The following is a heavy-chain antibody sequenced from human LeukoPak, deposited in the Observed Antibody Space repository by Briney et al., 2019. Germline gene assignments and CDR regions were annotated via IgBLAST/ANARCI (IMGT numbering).Heavy chain of an antibody. V-gene: IGHV3-23*01. CDR2: ISGSGSIT. CDR1: GFTFSSYV. J-gene: IGHJ4*02. Sequence: GGSLRLSCAASGFTFSSYVMTWARQAPGKGLEWVSIISGSGSITHYADSVKGRFTISRDNSKNTLYLQMNSLRAEGTAVYYCANLGGSGTYRDYWGQGTLVTVSS. CDR3: ANLGGSGTYRDY. D-gene: IGHD3-10*01.